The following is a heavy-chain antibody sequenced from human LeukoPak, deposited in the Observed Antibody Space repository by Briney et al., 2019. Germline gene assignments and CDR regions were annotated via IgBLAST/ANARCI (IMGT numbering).Heavy chain of an antibody. CDR3: ARSKLGYYYYGMDV. V-gene: IGHV4-59*01. CDR1: GGSISSYY. Sequence: SETLSLTCTVSGGSISSYYWSWIRQPPGKGLEWIGDIYYSGSTNYNPSLKSRVTISVDTSKNQFSLKLSSVTAADTAVYYCARSKLGYYYYGMDVWGQGTTVTVSS. CDR2: IYYSGST. J-gene: IGHJ6*02. D-gene: IGHD7-27*01.